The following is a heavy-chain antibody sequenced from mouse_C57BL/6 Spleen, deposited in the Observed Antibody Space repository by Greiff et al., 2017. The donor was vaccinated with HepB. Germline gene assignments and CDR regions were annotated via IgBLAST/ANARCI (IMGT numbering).Heavy chain of an antibody. J-gene: IGHJ4*01. CDR1: GYAFTNYL. CDR3: AREELMITTLYYYAMDY. CDR2: INPGSGGT. D-gene: IGHD2-4*01. Sequence: VKLQQSGAELVRPGTSVKVSCKASGYAFTNYLIEWVKQRPGQGLEWIGVINPGSGGTNYNEKFKGKATLTADKSSSTAYMQLSSLTSEDSAVYFCAREELMITTLYYYAMDYWGQGTSVTVSS. V-gene: IGHV1-54*01.